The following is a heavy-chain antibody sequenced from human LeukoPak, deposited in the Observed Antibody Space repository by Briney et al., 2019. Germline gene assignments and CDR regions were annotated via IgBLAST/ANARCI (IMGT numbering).Heavy chain of an antibody. V-gene: IGHV4-4*07. CDR1: GGSISSYY. D-gene: IGHD6-19*01. Sequence: SETLSLTCTLSGGSISSYYWSWIRQPAGKGLQWIGRIYTSGSTNYNPSLKSRVTMSVDTSKNQFSLKPSSVTAADTAVYYCARGIAVAVNWFDPWGQGTLVTVSS. J-gene: IGHJ5*02. CDR2: IYTSGST. CDR3: ARGIAVAVNWFDP.